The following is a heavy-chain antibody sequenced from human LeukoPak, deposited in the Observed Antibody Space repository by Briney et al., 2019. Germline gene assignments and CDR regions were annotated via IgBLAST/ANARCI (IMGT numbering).Heavy chain of an antibody. V-gene: IGHV4-39*02. D-gene: IGHD3-10*01. J-gene: IGHJ5*02. CDR3: AKDWELGS. Sequence: SETLSLTCTVSGGSISSSSYYWGWIRQPPGKGLEWIGSIYYSGSTYYNPSLKSRVTISVDTSKNQFSLKLSSVTAADTAVYYCAKDWELGSWGQGTLVTVSS. CDR2: IYYSGST. CDR1: GGSISSSSYY.